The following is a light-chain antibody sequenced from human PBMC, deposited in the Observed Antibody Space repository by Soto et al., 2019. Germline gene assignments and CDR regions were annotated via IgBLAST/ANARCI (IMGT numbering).Light chain of an antibody. J-gene: IGKJ4*01. V-gene: IGKV3-20*01. CDR1: QSVGTSY. Sequence: ESVLTQSPGTLSLSPGERSTLSCSASQSVGTSYLAWYQQKPGQAPRLLIYAASSRATGIPDRFTGSGSGTDFALTISRLEPEDFAVYFCQQHGSSPLTFGGGTKVDI. CDR3: QQHGSSPLT. CDR2: AAS.